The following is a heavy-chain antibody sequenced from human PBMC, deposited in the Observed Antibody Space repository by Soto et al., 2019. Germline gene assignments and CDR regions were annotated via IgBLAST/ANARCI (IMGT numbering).Heavy chain of an antibody. V-gene: IGHV3-33*01. D-gene: IGHD3-10*01. Sequence: QVQLVESGGGVVQPGGSLRLSCAASAFTFRRHGMHWVRQAPGKGLQWVGVIWSDGSNQRYAESVKGRFTISRDNSKNTLYLQMNSLRAEDTAVYYCARERTFGENNHNYMDVWGTGITVTVSS. CDR3: ARERTFGENNHNYMDV. J-gene: IGHJ6*03. CDR2: IWSDGSNQ. CDR1: AFTFRRHG.